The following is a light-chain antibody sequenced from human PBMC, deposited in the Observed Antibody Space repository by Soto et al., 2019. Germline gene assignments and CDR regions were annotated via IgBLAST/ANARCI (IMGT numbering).Light chain of an antibody. CDR2: DAS. J-gene: IGKJ4*01. V-gene: IGKV3-15*01. CDR3: QQYHNRPLT. Sequence: IGLTQSPATPSVSPGERATLSCRASQSVSGHLDWYQQKPGQAPRLLIYDASTRATGIPARFSSSGSGAEFTLTISILQSEDFAVYYCQQYHNRPLTFGGGTKVDNK. CDR1: QSVSGH.